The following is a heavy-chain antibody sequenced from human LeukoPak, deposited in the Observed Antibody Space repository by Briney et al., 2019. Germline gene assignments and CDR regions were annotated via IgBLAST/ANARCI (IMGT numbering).Heavy chain of an antibody. D-gene: IGHD3-22*01. J-gene: IGHJ6*03. CDR2: IRYDGSNK. V-gene: IGHV3-30*02. CDR1: GFTFSSYG. Sequence: PGGSLRLSCAASGFTFSSYGMHWVRQAPGKGLEWVAFIRYDGSNKYYADSVKGRFTISRDNSKNTLYLQMNSLRAEDTAVYYCAAPDSSGYYPYYYYMDVWGKGTTVTVSS. CDR3: AAPDSSGYYPYYYYMDV.